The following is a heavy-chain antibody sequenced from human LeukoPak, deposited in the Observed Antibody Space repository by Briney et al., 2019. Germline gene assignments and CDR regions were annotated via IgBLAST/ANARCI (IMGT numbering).Heavy chain of an antibody. V-gene: IGHV4-39*01. Sequence: PSETLSLTCTVSGGSISSSSYYWGWIRQPPGKGLEWIGSIYYSGSTYYNPSLKSRVTISADTSKNQFSLKLSSVTAADTAVYYCARYSNLTPFDYWGQGTLVTVSS. CDR1: GGSISSSSYY. D-gene: IGHD4-11*01. J-gene: IGHJ4*02. CDR3: ARYSNLTPFDY. CDR2: IYYSGST.